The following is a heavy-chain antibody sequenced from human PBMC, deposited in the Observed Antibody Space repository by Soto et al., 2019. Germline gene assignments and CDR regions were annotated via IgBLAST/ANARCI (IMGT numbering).Heavy chain of an antibody. CDR1: GFTFSSYD. CDR2: IGTAGDT. D-gene: IGHD2-2*01. J-gene: IGHJ6*02. Sequence: EVQLVESGGGLVQPGGSLRLSCAASGFTFSSYDMHWVRQATGKGLEWVSGIGTAGDTYYPGSVKGRFTISRENAKNSLYLQMYSLRAEDTAVYYCARDRGCSSTSCYVGRTSTGLDVWGQGTTVTVSS. CDR3: ARDRGCSSTSCYVGRTSTGLDV. V-gene: IGHV3-13*01.